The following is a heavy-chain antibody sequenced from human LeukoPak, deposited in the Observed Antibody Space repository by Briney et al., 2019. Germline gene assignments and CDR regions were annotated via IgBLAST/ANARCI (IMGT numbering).Heavy chain of an antibody. CDR1: GYTFTSYY. V-gene: IGHV1-46*01. CDR2: INPTGGST. CDR3: AREAPFDYGSGSYNPMDV. D-gene: IGHD3-10*01. Sequence: ASVKVSCKASGYTFTSYYMHWVRQAPGQGLEWMGLINPTGGSTGYAQKFQGRVTMTRDMSTSTDYMELSSLRSEDTAIYYCAREAPFDYGSGSYNPMDVWGKGTTVTISS. J-gene: IGHJ6*04.